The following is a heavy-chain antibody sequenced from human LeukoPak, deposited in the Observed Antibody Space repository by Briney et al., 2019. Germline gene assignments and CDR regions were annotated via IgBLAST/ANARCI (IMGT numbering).Heavy chain of an antibody. CDR3: ASGDESYGQGYFDY. D-gene: IGHD5-18*01. CDR2: IIPIFGTA. J-gene: IGHJ4*02. Sequence: GASVKVSCKASGGTFSSYAISWVRQAPGQGLEWMGGIIPIFGTANYAQKFQGRVTITTDESTSTACMELSSLRSEDTAVYYCASGDESYGQGYFDYWGQGTLVTVSS. V-gene: IGHV1-69*05. CDR1: GGTFSSYA.